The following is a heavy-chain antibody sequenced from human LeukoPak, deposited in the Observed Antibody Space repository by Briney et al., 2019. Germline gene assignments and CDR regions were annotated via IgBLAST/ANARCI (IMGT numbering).Heavy chain of an antibody. D-gene: IGHD3-22*01. CDR2: ISYDGSNK. CDR1: GFTFSSYA. Sequence: GGSLRLSCAASGFTFSSYAMHWVRQAPGKGLEWVAVISYDGSNKYYADSVKGRFTISRDNSKNTLYLQMNSLRAEDTAVYYCAREGYYDSGSDYWSQGTLVTVSS. V-gene: IGHV3-30-3*01. J-gene: IGHJ4*02. CDR3: AREGYYDSGSDY.